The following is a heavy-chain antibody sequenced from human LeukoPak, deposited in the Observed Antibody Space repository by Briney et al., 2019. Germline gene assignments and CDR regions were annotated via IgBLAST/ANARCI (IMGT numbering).Heavy chain of an antibody. V-gene: IGHV4-59*01. CDR2: IYYSGST. D-gene: IGHD3-10*01. CDR3: ARDGSGSYYNPVRWFDP. Sequence: PSETLSLTCTVSGGSISSYYWSWIRQPPGKDLEWIGYIYYSGSTNYNPSLKSRVTISVDTSKNQFSLKLSSVTAADTAVYYCARDGSGSYYNPVRWFDPWGQGTLVTVSS. CDR1: GGSISSYY. J-gene: IGHJ5*02.